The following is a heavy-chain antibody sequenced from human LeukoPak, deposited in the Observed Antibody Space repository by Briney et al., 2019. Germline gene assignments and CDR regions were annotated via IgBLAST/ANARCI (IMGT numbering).Heavy chain of an antibody. Sequence: SETLSLTCTVSGGSISSYYWSWIRQPPGKGLEWIGYIYYSGSTNYNPSLKSRVTISVDTSKNQFSLKLSSVTAADTAVYYCARVGYSSSWYVWTAFDIWGQGTMVTVSS. D-gene: IGHD6-13*01. CDR1: GGSISSYY. CDR2: IYYSGST. V-gene: IGHV4-59*12. J-gene: IGHJ3*02. CDR3: ARVGYSSSWYVWTAFDI.